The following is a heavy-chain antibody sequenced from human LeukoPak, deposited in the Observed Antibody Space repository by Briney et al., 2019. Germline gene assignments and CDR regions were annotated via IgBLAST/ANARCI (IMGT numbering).Heavy chain of an antibody. J-gene: IGHJ3*02. Sequence: GGSLRLSCVVSGFTFSPYSMNWVRQAPGKGLEWVAYISGRTSTIYYADSVYGRLTISRDNAKNSLYLQMNSLRAEDTAVYYCARTDSSGSDAFNMWAPGTMVTVSS. D-gene: IGHD3-22*01. CDR3: ARTDSSGSDAFNM. CDR2: ISGRTSTI. CDR1: GFTFSPYS. V-gene: IGHV3-48*01.